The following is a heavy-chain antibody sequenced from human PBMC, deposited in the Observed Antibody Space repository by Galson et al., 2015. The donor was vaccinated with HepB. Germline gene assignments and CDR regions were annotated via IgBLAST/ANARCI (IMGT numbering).Heavy chain of an antibody. J-gene: IGHJ4*02. D-gene: IGHD4/OR15-4a*01. Sequence: SLRLSCAASGFTFSSYGMHWVRQAPGKGLEWVAVISYDGSNKYYADSVKGRFTISRDNSKNTLYLQMNSLRAEDTAVYYCAKPRAAGAFDYWGQGTLVTVSS. CDR2: ISYDGSNK. CDR3: AKPRAAGAFDY. CDR1: GFTFSSYG. V-gene: IGHV3-30*18.